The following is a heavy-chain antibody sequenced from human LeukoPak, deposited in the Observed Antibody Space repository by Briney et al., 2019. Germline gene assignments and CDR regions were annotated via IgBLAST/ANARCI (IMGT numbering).Heavy chain of an antibody. V-gene: IGHV3-74*01. D-gene: IGHD5-18*01. CDR2: INGDGTST. CDR3: ARDTALYSMDV. CDR1: GFTFSNYW. J-gene: IGHJ6*03. Sequence: GGSLRLSCEASGFTFSNYWMHWVRQAPGKGLVWVSRINGDGTSTRYADSVKGRFTISRDNAKKTLYLQMNGLRAEDTGVFFCARDTALYSMDVWGKGTTVTVS.